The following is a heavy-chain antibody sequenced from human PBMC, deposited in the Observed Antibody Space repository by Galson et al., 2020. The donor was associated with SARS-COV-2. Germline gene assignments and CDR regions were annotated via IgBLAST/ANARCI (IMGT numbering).Heavy chain of an antibody. J-gene: IGHJ5*02. CDR1: GGSLTNNIYY. D-gene: IGHD2-15*01. V-gene: IGHV4-39*07. Sequence: SETLSLTCTVSGGSLTNNIYYWGWIRQPPGKGLEWIGSFYSSGITYYNPSLKSRVTISVDTSKNHFSLNLTSVTAADTAVYYCARGGNNFRSWGQGTQVIVSA. CDR3: ARGGNNFRS. CDR2: FYSSGIT.